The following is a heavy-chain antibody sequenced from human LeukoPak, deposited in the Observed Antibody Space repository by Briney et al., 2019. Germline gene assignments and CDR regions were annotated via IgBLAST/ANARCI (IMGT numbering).Heavy chain of an antibody. V-gene: IGHV1-69*13. CDR1: GGTFSSYT. J-gene: IGHJ4*02. Sequence: SVKVSCKASGGTFSSYTISWVRQAPGRGLEWMGGIIPIFGTANYAQKFQGRVTITADESTSTAYMELSSLRSEDTAVYYCATENRHGYNYAGAYWGQGTLATVSS. CDR3: ATENRHGYNYAGAY. CDR2: IIPIFGTA. D-gene: IGHD5-24*01.